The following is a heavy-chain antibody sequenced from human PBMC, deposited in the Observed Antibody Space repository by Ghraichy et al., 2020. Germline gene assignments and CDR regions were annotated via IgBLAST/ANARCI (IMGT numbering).Heavy chain of an antibody. V-gene: IGHV3-49*03. Sequence: QTLSLTCAASGFTFGNDGMSWFRQAPGKGLEWVAFIRSKAYGGTAEYAASVKDRFIVSRDDSKSIAYLEMNNVKIEDTAVYYCARDFWRLLFNFWGQGTQVTVSS. D-gene: IGHD6-25*01. CDR2: IRSKAYGGTA. CDR1: GFTFGNDG. J-gene: IGHJ4*02. CDR3: ARDFWRLLFNF.